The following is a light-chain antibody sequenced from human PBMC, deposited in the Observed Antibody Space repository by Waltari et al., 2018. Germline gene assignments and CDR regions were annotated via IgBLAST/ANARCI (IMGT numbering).Light chain of an antibody. CDR2: DVT. V-gene: IGLV2-14*03. Sequence: QSALTQPASVSGSPGQSITIPCTGASSDIDFSNYVFWYQHHPGKAPKPIIYDVTNRPSGVSTRFSGSKSGTTASLTISGLRPEDEADYYCAAWDGGLSNWLFGGGTRLTVL. CDR3: AAWDGGLSNWL. J-gene: IGLJ3*02. CDR1: SSDIDFSNY.